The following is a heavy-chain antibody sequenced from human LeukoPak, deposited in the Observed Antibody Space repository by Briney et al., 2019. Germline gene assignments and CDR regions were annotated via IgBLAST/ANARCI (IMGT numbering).Heavy chain of an antibody. D-gene: IGHD6-19*01. CDR1: GFTFNRHD. Sequence: GGSLRLSCVASGFTFNRHDMHWVRQATGKGLEWVSAIGDDGDTYYADSVKGRFTISRDNSKNTLYLQMNSLRAEDTAVYYCAKDASSGFTRYFDYWGQGTLVTVSS. J-gene: IGHJ4*02. CDR3: AKDASSGFTRYFDY. V-gene: IGHV3-13*01. CDR2: IGDDGDT.